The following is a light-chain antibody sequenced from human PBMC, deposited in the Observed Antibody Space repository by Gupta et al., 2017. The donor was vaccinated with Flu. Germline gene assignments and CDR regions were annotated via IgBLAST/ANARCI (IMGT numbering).Light chain of an antibody. J-gene: IGKJ1*01. CDR3: QQYNNWPPWT. V-gene: IGKV3-15*01. Sequence: EIMMTQSPATLSVSPGERATLSCRASQSVNGNLAWYQQKPGQAPRLVIYDASTRATGIPARFSGSGSGKEFTLTISSRQAEDFAVYYCQQYNNWPPWTFGQGTKVEIK. CDR1: QSVNGN. CDR2: DAS.